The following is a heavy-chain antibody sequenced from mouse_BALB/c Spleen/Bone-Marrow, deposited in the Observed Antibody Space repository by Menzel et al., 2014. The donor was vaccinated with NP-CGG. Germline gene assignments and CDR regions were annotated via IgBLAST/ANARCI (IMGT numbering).Heavy chain of an antibody. D-gene: IGHD2-4*01. CDR2: IYPGDGDT. CDR1: GYTFTSYW. V-gene: IGHV1-87*01. CDR3: ARSDYDAFDY. J-gene: IGHJ2*01. Sequence: QVQLQQSGAELARPGASVKLSCKASGYTFTSYWMQWVKQRPGQGLEWIGAIYPGDGDTRYTQKFKGKATLTADESSSTAYMQLSSLASEDSAVYYCARSDYDAFDYWGQGTTLTVSS.